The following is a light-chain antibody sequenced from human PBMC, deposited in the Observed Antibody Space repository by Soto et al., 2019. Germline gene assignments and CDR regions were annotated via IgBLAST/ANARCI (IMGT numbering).Light chain of an antibody. CDR2: DAS. CDR3: QQRSNWPLT. J-gene: IGKJ4*01. V-gene: IGKV2-28*01. CDR1: QSLLDSRGFNY. Sequence: DIVMTQSPLSLPVTPGEPASISCRPSQSLLDSRGFNYLDWYLQKPGQSPQLLIYDASNRATGIPARFSGSGSGTDFTLTISSLEPEDFAVYYCQQRSNWPLTFGGGTKVEIK.